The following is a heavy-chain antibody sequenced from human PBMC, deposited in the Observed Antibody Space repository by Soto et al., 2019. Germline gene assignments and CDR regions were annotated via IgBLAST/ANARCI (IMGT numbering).Heavy chain of an antibody. D-gene: IGHD1-1*01. J-gene: IGHJ5*02. Sequence: QVQLQQWGTGLLKPSETLSLTCGVYGGSFSGYYWSWIRQSPGKELEWIGGINHSGSTNYNPSLKGRVTISVDTPKNQFSLKLSSVTAADTAVYYCARRRMYDGSFDPWGQGTLVTVSS. CDR3: ARRRMYDGSFDP. V-gene: IGHV4-34*01. CDR2: INHSGST. CDR1: GGSFSGYY.